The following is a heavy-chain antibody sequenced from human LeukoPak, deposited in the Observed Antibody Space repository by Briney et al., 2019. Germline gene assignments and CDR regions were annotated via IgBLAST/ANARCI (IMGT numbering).Heavy chain of an antibody. CDR3: ATRAGTLVDFDY. Sequence: GESLKISCRGSGYSFPTYWIGWVRQMPGKGLEWMGISYPADSDTRYSPSFQGQVTISADRSISTAYLQWSSLKASDTAMYYCATRAGTLVDFDYWGQGTLVTVSS. CDR1: GYSFPTYW. J-gene: IGHJ4*02. V-gene: IGHV5-51*01. CDR2: SYPADSDT. D-gene: IGHD6-13*01.